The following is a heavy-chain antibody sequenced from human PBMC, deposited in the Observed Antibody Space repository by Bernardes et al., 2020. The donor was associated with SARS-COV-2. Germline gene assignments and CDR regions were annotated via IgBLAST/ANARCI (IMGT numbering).Heavy chain of an antibody. CDR1: GGSISSYY. CDR2: IYYSGST. Sequence: SETLSLTCTVSGGSISSYYWSWIRQPPGKGLEWIGYIYYSGSTNYNPSLKSRVTISVDTSKNQFSLKLSSVTAADTAVYYCARDSSYYDSSDAFDIWGQGTMVTVSS. CDR3: ARDSSYYDSSDAFDI. V-gene: IGHV4-59*01. D-gene: IGHD3-22*01. J-gene: IGHJ3*02.